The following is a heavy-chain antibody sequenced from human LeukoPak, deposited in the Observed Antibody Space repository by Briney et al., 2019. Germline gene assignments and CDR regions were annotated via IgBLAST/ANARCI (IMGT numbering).Heavy chain of an antibody. D-gene: IGHD5-12*01. CDR3: ARVLYSGYDVGYYYYMDV. Sequence: ASVKVSCKASGYTFTSYGISWVRQAPGQGLEWMGWISAYNGNTNYAQKLQGRVTMTTDTSTSTAYMELRSLRSGDTAVYYCARVLYSGYDVGYYYYMDVWGKGTTVTVSS. CDR2: ISAYNGNT. J-gene: IGHJ6*03. CDR1: GYTFTSYG. V-gene: IGHV1-18*01.